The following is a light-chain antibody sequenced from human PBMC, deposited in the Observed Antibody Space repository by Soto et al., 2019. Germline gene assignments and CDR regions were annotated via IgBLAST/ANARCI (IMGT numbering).Light chain of an antibody. J-gene: IGKJ2*01. CDR3: QQYNSWPYT. Sequence: EIVMTQSPVTLSVSPGERAALSCRASQNVGSNFAWYQQRPGQAPRVLIYGTSTRATGVPARFSGSGSGTDFSLTISSLQSEDLAVYCGQQYNSWPYTFGQGTRLEIK. V-gene: IGKV3-15*01. CDR1: QNVGSN. CDR2: GTS.